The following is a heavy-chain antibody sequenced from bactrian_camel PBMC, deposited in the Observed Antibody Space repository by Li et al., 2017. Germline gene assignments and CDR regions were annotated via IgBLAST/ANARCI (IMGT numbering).Heavy chain of an antibody. CDR3: VSRAVGVVWYDGLGTPRIST. CDR1: GFTFSTYD. Sequence: VQLVESGGGLVQPGGSLRLSCAASGFTFSTYDMSWVRQAPGKGLEWVSAINSGGGSTYYADSVKGRFTISRDNAKNTVYLQMNSPKFEDTAVYYCVSRAVGVVWYDGLGTPRISTGARGPRSPSP. D-gene: IGHD5*01. V-gene: IGHV3S40*01. CDR2: INSGGGST. J-gene: IGHJ4*01.